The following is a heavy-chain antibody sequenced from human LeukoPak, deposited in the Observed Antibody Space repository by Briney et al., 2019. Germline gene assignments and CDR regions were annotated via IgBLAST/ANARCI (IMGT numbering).Heavy chain of an antibody. J-gene: IGHJ4*02. D-gene: IGHD1-26*01. V-gene: IGHV3-30*18. CDR2: ISYDGSNK. CDR1: GFTFSSYG. CDR3: AKEWELLDYFDY. Sequence: PGGSLRLSCAASGFTFSSYGMHWVRQAPGKGLEWVAVISYDGSNKYYADSVKGRFTISRDNSKNTLYLQMNSLRAEDTAVYYCAKEWELLDYFDYWGQGTLVTVSS.